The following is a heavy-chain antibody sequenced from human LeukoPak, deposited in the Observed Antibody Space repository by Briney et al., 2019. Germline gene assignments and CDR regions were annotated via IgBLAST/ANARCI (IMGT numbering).Heavy chain of an antibody. CDR2: IPYSGST. CDR1: GGSISSYY. Sequence: SETLSLTCAVSGGSISSYYWNWIRQPPGKGLEWIGYIPYSGSTNYNPSLKSRVTLSLDTSKNQFSLNLRSVTAADTAVYYCARGFDSKSTYFDYWGQGILVTVSS. CDR3: ARGFDSKSTYFDY. D-gene: IGHD5-12*01. J-gene: IGHJ4*02. V-gene: IGHV4-59*01.